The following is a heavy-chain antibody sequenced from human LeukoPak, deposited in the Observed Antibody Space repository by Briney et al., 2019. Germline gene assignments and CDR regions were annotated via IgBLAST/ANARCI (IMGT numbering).Heavy chain of an antibody. CDR2: ISTSGTVI. V-gene: IGHV3-48*03. CDR1: TFSFSSYE. J-gene: IGHJ5*02. D-gene: IGHD3-3*01. CDR3: ARELTRSGPNWFDP. Sequence: GGSLRLSCAASTFSFSSYEMNWVRQAPGKGLEWVSYISTSGTVIYYADSVKGRFTISRDNAKNSLYLQMNSLRAEDTAIYYCARELTRSGPNWFDPWGQGTLVTVSS.